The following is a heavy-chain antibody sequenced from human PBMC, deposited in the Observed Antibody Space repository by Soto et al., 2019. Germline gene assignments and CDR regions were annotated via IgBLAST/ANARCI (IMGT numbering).Heavy chain of an antibody. CDR1: GFTFSNAW. V-gene: IGHV3-23*01. CDR3: APGGSSTTGY. Sequence: GGSLRLSCAASGFTFSNAWMSWVRQAPGKGLEWVSAISGSGGSTYYADSVKGRFTISRDNSKNTLYLQMNSLRAEDTAVYYCAPGGSSTTGYWGQGTLVTVSS. J-gene: IGHJ4*02. D-gene: IGHD2-2*01. CDR2: ISGSGGST.